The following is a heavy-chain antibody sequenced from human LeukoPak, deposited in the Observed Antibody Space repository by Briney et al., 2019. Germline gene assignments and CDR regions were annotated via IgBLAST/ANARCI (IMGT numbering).Heavy chain of an antibody. Sequence: PSETLSLTCTVSGGSISSYYWSWIRQPAGKGLEWIGRIYTSGSTNYNPSLKSRVTMSVDTSKNQFSLKLSSVTAADTAVYYCARAPSIRQGRYYYYYMDVWGKGTTVTVSS. CDR2: IYTSGST. D-gene: IGHD4-11*01. J-gene: IGHJ6*03. CDR1: GGSISSYY. V-gene: IGHV4-4*07. CDR3: ARAPSIRQGRYYYYYMDV.